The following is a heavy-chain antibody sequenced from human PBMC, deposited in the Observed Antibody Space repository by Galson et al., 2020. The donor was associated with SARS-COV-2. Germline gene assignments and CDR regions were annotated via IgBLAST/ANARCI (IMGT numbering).Heavy chain of an antibody. CDR1: GYSFTNYW. D-gene: IGHD6-19*01. V-gene: IGHV5-51*01. CDR3: ARHGSPGRRTKQWVVLWPEDSFDY. CDR2: IYPGHSDI. J-gene: IGHJ4*02. Sequence: KVSCEVSGYSFTNYWIAWVRQMPGKGLEWMGIIYPGHSDITYSPSFQGQVTISADKSISTAYLQWSSLKASDTAMYYCARHGSPGRRTKQWVVLWPEDSFDYWGQGTLVTVSS.